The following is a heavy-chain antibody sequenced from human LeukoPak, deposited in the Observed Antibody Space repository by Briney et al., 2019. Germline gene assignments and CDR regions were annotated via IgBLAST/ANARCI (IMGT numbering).Heavy chain of an antibody. D-gene: IGHD5-24*01. Sequence: GGSLTLSCAASGFTFSSYAMSWVRQAPGEGLEGVSAISGSGANTYYADSVKGRFTISRDNSKNTLYLQMNSLRGEDTAVYYCAKDRVGWLQFRGSDYWGQGTLVTVSS. CDR2: ISGSGANT. CDR1: GFTFSSYA. V-gene: IGHV3-23*01. J-gene: IGHJ4*02. CDR3: AKDRVGWLQFRGSDY.